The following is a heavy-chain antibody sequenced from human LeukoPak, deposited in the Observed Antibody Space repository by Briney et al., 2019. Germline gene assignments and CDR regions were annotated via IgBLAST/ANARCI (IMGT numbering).Heavy chain of an antibody. J-gene: IGHJ6*03. CDR1: GGSISSYY. CDR3: ARSQLNYYYYYMDV. V-gene: IGHV4-4*07. D-gene: IGHD2-2*01. Sequence: SETLSLTCTVSGGSISSYYWSWIRQPAGKGLEWIGRIYTSGSTNFNPSLKSRVTMSVDTSKNQFSLKLSSVTAADTAVYYCARSQLNYYYYYMDVWGKGTTVTVSS. CDR2: IYTSGST.